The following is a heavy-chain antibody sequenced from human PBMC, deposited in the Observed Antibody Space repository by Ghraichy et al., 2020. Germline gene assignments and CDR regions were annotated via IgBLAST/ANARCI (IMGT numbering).Heavy chain of an antibody. V-gene: IGHV3-33*01. Sequence: GGSLRLSCAASGFTFSSYCMHWVRQAPGKGLEWVAVIWYDGSNKYYADSVKGRFTISRDNSKNTLYLQMNSLRAEDTAVYYCARDGAVFSDMGYYFDYWGQGTLVTVSS. J-gene: IGHJ4*02. D-gene: IGHD3-9*01. CDR2: IWYDGSNK. CDR3: ARDGAVFSDMGYYFDY. CDR1: GFTFSSYC.